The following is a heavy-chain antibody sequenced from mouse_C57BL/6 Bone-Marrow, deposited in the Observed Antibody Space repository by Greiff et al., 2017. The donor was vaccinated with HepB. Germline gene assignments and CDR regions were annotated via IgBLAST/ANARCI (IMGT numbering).Heavy chain of an antibody. CDR2: INPYNGGT. CDR3: ASLYYGGYFDY. J-gene: IGHJ2*01. CDR1: GYTFTDYY. V-gene: IGHV1-19*01. Sequence: EVQLQQSGPVLVKPGASVKMSCKASGYTFTDYYMNWVKQSHGKSLEWIGVINPYNGGTSYNQKFKGKATLTVDKSSSTAYMELNSLTSEDSAVYYCASLYYGGYFDYWGQGTTLTVSS. D-gene: IGHD2-1*01.